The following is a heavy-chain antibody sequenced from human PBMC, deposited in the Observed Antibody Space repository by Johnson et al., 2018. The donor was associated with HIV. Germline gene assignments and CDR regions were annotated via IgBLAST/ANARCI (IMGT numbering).Heavy chain of an antibody. V-gene: IGHV3-48*01. J-gene: IGHJ3*01. CDR3: GRDYDYDNSDQSGIDVFDV. CDR2: ISSSGSTI. Sequence: EVQLVESGGGVVQPGRSLRLSCAASGFTFSSYAMHWVRQAPGKGLEWVSYISSSGSTIYYADSVEGRFTISRDNSENTAYLQMNGLTVEDTAMYYCGRDYDYDNSDQSGIDVFDVWGQGTMVTVSS. D-gene: IGHD3-22*01. CDR1: GFTFSSYA.